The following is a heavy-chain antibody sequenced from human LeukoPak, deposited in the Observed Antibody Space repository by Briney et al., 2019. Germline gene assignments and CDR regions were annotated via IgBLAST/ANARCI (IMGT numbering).Heavy chain of an antibody. CDR3: AKRHCSSTHCRAFDY. D-gene: IGHD2-2*01. Sequence: PGGSLRLSCATSGFTYSSCVMAWVRQAPGKGLEWVSSISGSGGSTYYADSVKGRFTISRDNSLNTLYLQMNSLTAEDTAVYYCAKRHCSSTHCRAFDYWGQGTLVTVSS. J-gene: IGHJ4*02. CDR2: ISGSGGST. CDR1: GFTYSSCV. V-gene: IGHV3-23*01.